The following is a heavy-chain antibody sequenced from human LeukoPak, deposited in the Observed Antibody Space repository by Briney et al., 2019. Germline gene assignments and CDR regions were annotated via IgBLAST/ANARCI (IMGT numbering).Heavy chain of an antibody. CDR2: IIPIFGTA. CDR3: ARDDSSGYYPLYFDY. D-gene: IGHD3-22*01. J-gene: IGHJ4*02. Sequence: GSSVKVSCKASGGTFSSYAISWVRQAPGQGLEWMGRIIPIFGTANYAQKFQGRVTITTDESTSTVYMELSSLRSEDTAVYYCARDDSSGYYPLYFDYWGQGTLVTVSS. CDR1: GGTFSSYA. V-gene: IGHV1-69*05.